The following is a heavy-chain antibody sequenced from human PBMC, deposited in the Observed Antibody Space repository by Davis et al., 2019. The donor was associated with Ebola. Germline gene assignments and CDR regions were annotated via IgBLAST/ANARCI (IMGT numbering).Heavy chain of an antibody. J-gene: IGHJ6*03. Sequence: KFQGRVTITRDTSASTAYMELSSLRSEDTAVYYCAREATLRTVTTYYYYMDVWGKGTTVTVSS. D-gene: IGHD4-11*01. CDR3: AREATLRTVTTYYYYMDV. V-gene: IGHV1-3*01.